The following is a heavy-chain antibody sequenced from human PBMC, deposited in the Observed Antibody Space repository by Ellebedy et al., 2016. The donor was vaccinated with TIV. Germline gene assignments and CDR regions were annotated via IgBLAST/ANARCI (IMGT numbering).Heavy chain of an antibody. D-gene: IGHD3-10*01. CDR1: GYTFTRYY. V-gene: IGHV1-18*04. CDR3: ARGSDAPGSYDY. CDR2: ISADNGDT. Sequence: ASVKVSCXTSGYTFTRYYIHWVRQAPGQGLEWMGWISADNGDTRHAQKLQGRFTMTTDTSTTTAYMELRNLRSDDTAVYYCARGSDAPGSYDYWGQGTLVTVSS. J-gene: IGHJ4*02.